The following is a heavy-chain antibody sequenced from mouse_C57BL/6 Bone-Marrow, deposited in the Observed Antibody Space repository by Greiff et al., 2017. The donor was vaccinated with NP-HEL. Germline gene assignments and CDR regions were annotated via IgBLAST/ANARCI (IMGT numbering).Heavy chain of an antibody. Sequence: EVKVVESGGGLVKPGGSLKLSCAASGFTFSDYGMHWFRPAPEKGLEWVAYISSGSSTIYYADTVKGRFTISRDNAKNTLFLQMTSLRSEDTAMYYCATPYGNYVGFDYWGQGTTLTVSS. CDR3: ATPYGNYVGFDY. D-gene: IGHD2-1*01. CDR1: GFTFSDYG. J-gene: IGHJ2*01. V-gene: IGHV5-17*01. CDR2: ISSGSSTI.